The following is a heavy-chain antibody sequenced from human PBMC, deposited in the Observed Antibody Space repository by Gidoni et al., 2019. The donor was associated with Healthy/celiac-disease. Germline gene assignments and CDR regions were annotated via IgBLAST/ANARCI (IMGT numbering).Heavy chain of an antibody. V-gene: IGHV3-7*01. CDR3: ARDAYDFWSGNGPNFDY. CDR2: IKQDGGEK. CDR1: GFTFSSYW. Sequence: EVQLVESGGGLVQPGGSLRLSCAASGFTFSSYWMSWVRQAPGKGLGGVANIKQDGGEKYYVDSVKGRFTISRDNAKNSLYLKMNSRGAEDTAVYYCARDAYDFWSGNGPNFDYWGQGTLSPSPQ. J-gene: IGHJ4*02. D-gene: IGHD3-3*01.